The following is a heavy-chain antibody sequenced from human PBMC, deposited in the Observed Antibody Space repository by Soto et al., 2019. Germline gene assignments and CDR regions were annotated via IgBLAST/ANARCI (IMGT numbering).Heavy chain of an antibody. Sequence: ASVKVSCKASGYTFTSYYMHWVRQAPGQGLEWMGIINPSGGSTSYAQKFQGRVTMTRDTSTSTVYMELSSLRSEDTAVYYCARAYSSSYPSINYYYYYMDVWGKGTTVTVSS. CDR2: INPSGGST. J-gene: IGHJ6*03. V-gene: IGHV1-46*03. CDR3: ARAYSSSYPSINYYYYYMDV. CDR1: GYTFTSYY. D-gene: IGHD6-6*01.